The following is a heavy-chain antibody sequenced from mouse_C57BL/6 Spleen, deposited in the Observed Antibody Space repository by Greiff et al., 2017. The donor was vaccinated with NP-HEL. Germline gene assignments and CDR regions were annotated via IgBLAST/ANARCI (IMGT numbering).Heavy chain of an antibody. J-gene: IGHJ4*01. Sequence: QVQLQQPGAELVRPGSSVKLSCKASGYTFTSYWMHWVKQRPIQGLEWIGNIDPSDSETHYNQKFKDKATLTVDKSSSTAYMQLSSLTSEDSAVYYGATNRYYAMDYWGQGTSVTVSS. CDR3: ATNRYYAMDY. CDR1: GYTFTSYW. CDR2: IDPSDSET. V-gene: IGHV1-52*01.